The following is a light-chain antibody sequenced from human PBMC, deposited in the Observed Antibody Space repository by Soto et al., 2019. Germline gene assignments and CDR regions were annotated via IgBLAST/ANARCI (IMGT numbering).Light chain of an antibody. J-gene: IGKJ1*01. Sequence: EVVMTQSPATLSVSPLERATLSCMASESVSRNLAWYQQKPGQAPRLLIYGASSRATGIPDRFSGSGSGTDFTLTISRLEPEDFAVYYCQQYGSSPWTFGQGTKV. CDR2: GAS. V-gene: IGKV3-20*01. CDR3: QQYGSSPWT. CDR1: ESVSRN.